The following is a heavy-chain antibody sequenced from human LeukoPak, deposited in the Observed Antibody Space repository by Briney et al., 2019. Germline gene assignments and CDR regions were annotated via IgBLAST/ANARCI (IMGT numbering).Heavy chain of an antibody. Sequence: GGSLRLSCAASGFTLSSYAMSWVRQAPGKGLEWVSSISASGGSTNYADSVKGRFTISRDNSKSTVYLQLYSLRADDTAVYYCARDISGGEDYWGQGTLVTVSS. J-gene: IGHJ4*02. D-gene: IGHD1-26*01. V-gene: IGHV3-23*01. CDR2: ISASGGST. CDR3: ARDISGGEDY. CDR1: GFTLSSYA.